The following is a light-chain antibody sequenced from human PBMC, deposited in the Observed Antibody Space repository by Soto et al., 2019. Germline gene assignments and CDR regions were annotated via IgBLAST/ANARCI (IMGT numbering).Light chain of an antibody. CDR1: AANIRANY. CDR3: GTWDSSLDAWV. Sequence: QSVLTQPPSVSAAPGQKVTIACSGSAANIRANYVSWYQQDPGTAPTLLIYDNVKRLPGIPDRFSGSTSGTSATLAIAGLQTGDDADYYCGTWDSSLDAWVFGGGTKLTVL. J-gene: IGLJ3*02. CDR2: DNV. V-gene: IGLV1-51*01.